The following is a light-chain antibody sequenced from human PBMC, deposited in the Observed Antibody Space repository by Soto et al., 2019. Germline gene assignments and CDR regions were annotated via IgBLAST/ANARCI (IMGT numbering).Light chain of an antibody. CDR1: SSDVGRYNL. V-gene: IGLV2-23*02. J-gene: IGLJ2*01. Sequence: QSVLTQPVSVSGSPGQSITISCTGTSSDVGRYNLVSWYQQHAGKAPILMIYEVTKPPSGVSNRFSGSKSGNTASLTISGLQAEDDADYYCCSYAGSSAFEFGGGTKLTVL. CDR3: CSYAGSSAFE. CDR2: EVT.